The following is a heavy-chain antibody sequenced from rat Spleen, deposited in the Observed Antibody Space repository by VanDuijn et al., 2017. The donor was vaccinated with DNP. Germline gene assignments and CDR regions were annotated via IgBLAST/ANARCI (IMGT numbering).Heavy chain of an antibody. V-gene: IGHV3-3*01. D-gene: IGHD1-4*01. J-gene: IGHJ4*01. CDR1: GYSLTSSYR. Sequence: EVQLQESGPGLVKPSQSLSLTCSVTGYSLTSSYRWNWIRKFPGNKLEWLGSINSAGTTNYNPSLKRRFSITRDTSKNQFFLQVNSVTAEDTDTYYCARWPVYNPPYAMDAWGQGTSVTVSS. CDR2: INSAGTT. CDR3: ARWPVYNPPYAMDA.